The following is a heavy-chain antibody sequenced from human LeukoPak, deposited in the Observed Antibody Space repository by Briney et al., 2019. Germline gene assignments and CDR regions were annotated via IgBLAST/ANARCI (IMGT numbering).Heavy chain of an antibody. CDR2: ISSSSSYI. Sequence: GGSLRLSCAASGFTFSSYSMNWVRQAPGKGLEWVSSISSSSSYIYYADSVKGRFTISRDNAKNSLYLQMNSLRAEDTAVYYCARDGSNSNWFDPWGQGTLVTVSS. D-gene: IGHD4-11*01. V-gene: IGHV3-21*01. CDR1: GFTFSSYS. J-gene: IGHJ5*02. CDR3: ARDGSNSNWFDP.